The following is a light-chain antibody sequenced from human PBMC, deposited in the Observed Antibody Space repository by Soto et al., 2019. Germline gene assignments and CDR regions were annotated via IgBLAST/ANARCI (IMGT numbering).Light chain of an antibody. CDR1: SSDIGGFNY. J-gene: IGLJ1*01. CDR2: DVN. V-gene: IGLV2-14*01. CDR3: SSYTSSATLV. Sequence: QSALTQPASVSGSPGQSITISCTGTSSDIGGFNYVSWYQQHPGKAPKLMIYDVNNRPSGVSNRFSGSKSGNTASLTISGLQPDDEADYHCSSYTSSATLVFGTGTQLTVL.